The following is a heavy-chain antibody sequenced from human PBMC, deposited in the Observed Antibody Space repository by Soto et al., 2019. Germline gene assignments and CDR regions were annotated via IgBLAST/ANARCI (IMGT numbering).Heavy chain of an antibody. CDR1: GFTFSSYG. D-gene: IGHD1-26*01. Sequence: QVQLVESGGGVVQPGRSLRLSCAASGFTFSSYGMHWVRQAPGKGLEWVAVISYDGSNKYYADSVKGRFTISRDNSKNTLYLRVNSLRAEDTAVYYYSNEGATPVYFDFWGQGTLVTVSS. V-gene: IGHV3-30*18. CDR3: SNEGATPVYFDF. J-gene: IGHJ4*02. CDR2: ISYDGSNK.